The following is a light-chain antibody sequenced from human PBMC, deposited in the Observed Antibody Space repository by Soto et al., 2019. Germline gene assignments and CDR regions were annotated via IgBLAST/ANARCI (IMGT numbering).Light chain of an antibody. CDR3: SSYTSRAVV. CDR1: SSDVGGYNY. J-gene: IGLJ2*01. Sequence: QSALTQPASVSGSPGQSITISCTGTSSDVGGYNYVSWYQQHPGKAPKLMIYEVSNRPSGVSNRFSGSKSGNTASLTISGLQAEDEADYYCSSYTSRAVVFGGGTQLTVL. V-gene: IGLV2-14*01. CDR2: EVS.